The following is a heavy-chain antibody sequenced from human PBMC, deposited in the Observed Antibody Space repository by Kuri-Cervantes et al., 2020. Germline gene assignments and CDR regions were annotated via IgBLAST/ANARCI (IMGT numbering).Heavy chain of an antibody. V-gene: IGHV3-30*03. D-gene: IGHD4-23*01. CDR1: GFTFSSYG. J-gene: IGHJ6*02. CDR3: ARDLLRVGNSPAGYYYYYGMDV. CDR2: ISYDGSNK. Sequence: GESLKISCAASGFTFSSYGMHWVRQAPGKGLEWVAVISYDGSNKYYADSVKGRFTISRDNAKNSLYLQMNSLRAEDTAVYYCARDLLRVGNSPAGYYYYYGMDVWGQGTTVTVSS.